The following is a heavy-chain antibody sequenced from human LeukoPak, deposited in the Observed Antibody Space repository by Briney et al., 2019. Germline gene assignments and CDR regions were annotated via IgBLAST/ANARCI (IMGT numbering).Heavy chain of an antibody. CDR2: INHGGST. J-gene: IGHJ6*03. V-gene: IGHV4-34*01. CDR3: ARASDNDDYSLDYFYYMDV. CDR1: GGSFSGYY. D-gene: IGHD4-17*01. Sequence: SETLSLTCAVYGGSFSGYYWGWIRQTPGKGLEWIGEINHGGSTNYNPSLKSRVTMSVDTSENQFSLNLASVTAADTAVYYCARASDNDDYSLDYFYYMDVWGEGTTVTVSS.